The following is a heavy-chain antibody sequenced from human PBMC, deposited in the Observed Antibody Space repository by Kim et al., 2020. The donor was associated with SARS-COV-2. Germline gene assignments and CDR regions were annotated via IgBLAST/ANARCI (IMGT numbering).Heavy chain of an antibody. CDR2: IKSKTDGGTT. CDR3: TTDLHDYGDRDY. V-gene: IGHV3-15*01. J-gene: IGHJ4*02. D-gene: IGHD4-17*01. Sequence: GGSLRLSCAASGFTFSNARMSWVRQAPGKGLEWVGRIKSKTDGGTTDYAAPVKGRFTISRDGSKNTLYLQMNSLKTEDTAVYYCTTDLHDYGDRDYWGQGTLITVSS. CDR1: GFTFSNAR.